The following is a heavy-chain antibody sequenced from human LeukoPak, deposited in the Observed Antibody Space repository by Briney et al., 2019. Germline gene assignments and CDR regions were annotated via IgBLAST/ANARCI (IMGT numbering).Heavy chain of an antibody. Sequence: PGGSLRLSCAASGFTFSSYTMNWVRQVPGKGLECVSSISSSSGNIYYADSVKGRFTIARDNAMKSLYLQMNSLRAEDTAVYYCARGREGIAARWWVEEPRWYFFDPWGQGTLVTVSS. J-gene: IGHJ5*02. CDR1: GFTFSSYT. D-gene: IGHD6-6*01. CDR3: ARGREGIAARWWVEEPRWYFFDP. V-gene: IGHV3-21*01. CDR2: ISSSSGNI.